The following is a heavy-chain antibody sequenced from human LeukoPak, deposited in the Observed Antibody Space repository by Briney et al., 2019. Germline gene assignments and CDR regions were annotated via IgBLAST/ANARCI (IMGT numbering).Heavy chain of an antibody. D-gene: IGHD2-15*01. V-gene: IGHV3-23*01. J-gene: IGHJ4*02. CDR2: ISGSGGST. CDR1: GFTFSSYA. CDR3: ARGHCSGGSCYFDY. Sequence: PGGSLGLSCAASGFTFSSYAMSWVRQAPGKGLEWVSAISGSGGSTYYADSVKGRFTISRDNSKNTLYLQMNSLRAEDTAVYYCARGHCSGGSCYFDYWGQGTLVTVSS.